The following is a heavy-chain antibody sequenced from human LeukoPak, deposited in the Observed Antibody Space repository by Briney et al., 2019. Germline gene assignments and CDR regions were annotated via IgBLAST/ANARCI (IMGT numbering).Heavy chain of an antibody. Sequence: PGGSLRLSCAAPGFTFSSYAMSWVRQAPGKGLEWVSAISGSGGSTYYADSVKGRFTISRDNSKNTLYLQMNSLRAEDTAVYYCAKVIVVVVAAFDYWGQGTLVTVSS. CDR3: AKVIVVVVAAFDY. V-gene: IGHV3-23*01. CDR1: GFTFSSYA. J-gene: IGHJ4*02. D-gene: IGHD2-15*01. CDR2: ISGSGGST.